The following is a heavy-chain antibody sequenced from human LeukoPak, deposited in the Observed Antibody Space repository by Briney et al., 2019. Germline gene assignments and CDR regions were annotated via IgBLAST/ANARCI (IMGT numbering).Heavy chain of an antibody. V-gene: IGHV4-34*01. J-gene: IGHJ2*01. D-gene: IGHD5-18*01. CDR1: GGSFSGYY. CDR2: INHSGST. CDR3: ARGRYSYGYRWWYFDL. Sequence: SGTLSLTCAVYGGSFSGYYWSWIRQPPGKGLEWIGEINHSGSTNYNPSLKGRVTISVDTSKNQFSLKLSSVTAADTAVYYCARGRYSYGYRWWYFDLWGRGTLVTVSS.